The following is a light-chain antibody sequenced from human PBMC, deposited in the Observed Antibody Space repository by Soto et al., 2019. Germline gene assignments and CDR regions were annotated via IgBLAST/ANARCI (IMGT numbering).Light chain of an antibody. CDR2: ADS. CDR1: QSVSGY. Sequence: EIVLTQSPATLSLSPGETATLSCRASQSVSGYIGWYQQKPGQAPRLLIYADSNRATGIPARFSGSGPGTDFTLTISSLEPEDFAVYYCQQRSNWLITFGQGTRLEIK. J-gene: IGKJ5*01. CDR3: QQRSNWLIT. V-gene: IGKV3D-11*02.